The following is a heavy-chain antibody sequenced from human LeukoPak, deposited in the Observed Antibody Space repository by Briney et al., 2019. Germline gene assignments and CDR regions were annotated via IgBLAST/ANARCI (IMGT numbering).Heavy chain of an antibody. Sequence: SETLSLTCTVYVGSFSGYYWSWIRQPPGKGLEWIGEINHSGSTNYNPSLKSRVTISVDTSKNQFSLKLSSVTAADTAVYYCARLDYGGNSVYFDYWGQGTLVTVSS. D-gene: IGHD4-23*01. CDR3: ARLDYGGNSVYFDY. J-gene: IGHJ4*02. CDR2: INHSGST. V-gene: IGHV4-34*09. CDR1: VGSFSGYY.